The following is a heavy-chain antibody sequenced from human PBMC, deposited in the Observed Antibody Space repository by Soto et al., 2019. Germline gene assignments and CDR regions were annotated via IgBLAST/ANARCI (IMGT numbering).Heavy chain of an antibody. CDR2: ISAYNGNT. J-gene: IGHJ6*02. D-gene: IGHD3-3*01. CDR3: ARVYYDFWSGYSPGSMDV. CDR1: GYTFTSYG. Sequence: ASVKVSCKASGYTFTSYGISWVRQAPGQGLEWMGWISAYNGNTNYAQKLQGRVTMTTDTSTSTAYMELRSLRSDDTAVYYCARVYYDFWSGYSPGSMDVWGQGTTVTVSS. V-gene: IGHV1-18*01.